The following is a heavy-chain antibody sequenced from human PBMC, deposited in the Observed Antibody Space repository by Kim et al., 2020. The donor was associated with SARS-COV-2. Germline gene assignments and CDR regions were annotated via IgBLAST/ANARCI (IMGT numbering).Heavy chain of an antibody. CDR3: ARESPGTYYFDY. CDR2: ISPGSGYT. Sequence: ASVKVSCKASGYSFTSCLIHWARQAPGQGLEYMGIISPGSGYTNYAQRFQGRVTMTRDTSTSTVYVDLSRLTSEDTAIYYCARESPGTYYFDYWGQGTLVTVSS. CDR1: GYSFTSCL. V-gene: IGHV1-46*01. D-gene: IGHD3-10*01. J-gene: IGHJ4*02.